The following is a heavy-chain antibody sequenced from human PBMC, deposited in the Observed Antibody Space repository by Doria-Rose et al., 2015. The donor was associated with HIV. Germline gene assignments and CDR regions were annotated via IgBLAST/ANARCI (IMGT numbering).Heavy chain of an antibody. CDR1: GVSLSSPGMG. Sequence: SGPVLVKPTETLTLTCTVSGVSLSSPGMGVSWIRQPPGKALEWLANIFSDDERSYKTSLKSRLTISRVTSKSQVVLIMTDMDPVDTATYYCARIKSSRWYHKYYFDFWGQGTLVIVSA. V-gene: IGHV2-26*01. CDR3: ARIKSSRWYHKYYFDF. J-gene: IGHJ4*02. D-gene: IGHD6-13*01. CDR2: IFSDDER.